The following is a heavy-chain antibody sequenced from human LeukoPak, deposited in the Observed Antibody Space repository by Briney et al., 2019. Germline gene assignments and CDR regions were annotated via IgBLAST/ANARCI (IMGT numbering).Heavy chain of an antibody. J-gene: IGHJ1*01. Sequence: PSETLSLICTVSGGSLSRVSYYWSWIRQPAGKGLEWIGRIYTSGSTNYNPSLKSRVTISVDTSKNQFSLKLRSVTAAETAVYYCARQDSSGYYYEGYFQHWGQGTLVTVSS. D-gene: IGHD3-22*01. CDR3: ARQDSSGYYYEGYFQH. CDR2: IYTSGST. V-gene: IGHV4-61*02. CDR1: GGSLSRVSYY.